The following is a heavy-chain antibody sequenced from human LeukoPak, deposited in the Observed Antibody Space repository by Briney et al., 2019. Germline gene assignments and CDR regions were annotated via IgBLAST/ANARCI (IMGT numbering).Heavy chain of an antibody. V-gene: IGHV3-30*02. CDR2: VWYDGSDK. CDR1: GFTFSKSG. Sequence: GGSLRLSCAASGFTFSKSGMHWVRQAPGKGLEWVAFVWYDGSDKYYADSVKGRFTISRDNSKTTLYLQMNSLRTEDTAVYYCATGLSNFPYFDYWGQGTLVTVSS. J-gene: IGHJ4*02. D-gene: IGHD4-11*01. CDR3: ATGLSNFPYFDY.